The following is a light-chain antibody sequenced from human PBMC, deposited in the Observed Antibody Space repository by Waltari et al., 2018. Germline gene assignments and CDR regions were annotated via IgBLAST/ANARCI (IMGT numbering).Light chain of an antibody. CDR1: QSVART. V-gene: IGKV3-20*01. Sequence: SCRASQSVARTLAWYQQKPGQAPRLLIYGASSRATGVPDRFSSSGSGTDFSLTISRLEPEDFAVYYCQHYVRLPATFGQGTKVEIK. CDR3: QHYVRLPAT. J-gene: IGKJ1*01. CDR2: GAS.